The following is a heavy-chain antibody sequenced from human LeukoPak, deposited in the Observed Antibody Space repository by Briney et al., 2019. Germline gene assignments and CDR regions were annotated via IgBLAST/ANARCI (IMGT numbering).Heavy chain of an antibody. V-gene: IGHV3-13*01. CDR2: IGTAGDT. CDR1: GFTFSNFD. Sequence: GGSLRLSCAASGFTFSNFDMHWVRQATGRGLEWVSAIGTAGDTYYPGSVKGRFTISRENAKNSLYLQMHSLRAGDTAVYYCARARPPGEGIDVWGKGTTAT. D-gene: IGHD3-10*01. CDR3: ARARPPGEGIDV. J-gene: IGHJ6*04.